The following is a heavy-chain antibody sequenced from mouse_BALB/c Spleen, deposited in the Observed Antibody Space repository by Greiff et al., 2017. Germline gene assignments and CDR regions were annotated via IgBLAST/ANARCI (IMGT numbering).Heavy chain of an antibody. CDR1: GFTFSSFG. V-gene: IGHV5-17*02. J-gene: IGHJ4*01. CDR3: ARELRLLAMDY. D-gene: IGHD1-2*01. CDR2: ISSGSSTI. Sequence: EVKVVESGGGLVQPGGSRKLSCAASGFTFSSFGMHWVRQAPEKGLEWVAYISSGSSTIYYADTVKGRFTISRDNPKNTLFLQMTSLRSEDTAMYYCARELRLLAMDYWGQGTSVTVSS.